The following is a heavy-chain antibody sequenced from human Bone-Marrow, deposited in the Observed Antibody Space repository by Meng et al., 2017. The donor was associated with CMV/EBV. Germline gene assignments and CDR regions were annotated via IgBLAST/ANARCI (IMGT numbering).Heavy chain of an antibody. Sequence: GSLRLSCTVSGGSISNSTYYWDWIRQPPGKGLEWIGSIYHSGNTYYNPSLKSRVTISVDTSKNKFSLRLRSVTAADTAVYFCVRSRSWFDPWGQGTLCNVSS. J-gene: IGHJ5*02. CDR2: IYHSGNT. V-gene: IGHV4-39*07. CDR3: VRSRSWFDP. CDR1: GGSISNSTYY. D-gene: IGHD2-2*01.